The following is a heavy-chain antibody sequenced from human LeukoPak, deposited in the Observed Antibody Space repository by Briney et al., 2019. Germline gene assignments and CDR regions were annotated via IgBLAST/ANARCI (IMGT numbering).Heavy chain of an antibody. CDR1: GYTFTSYG. D-gene: IGHD3-16*02. CDR3: ARDYRRVAAYGQIHY. V-gene: IGHV1-18*01. CDR2: ISAYNGNT. J-gene: IGHJ4*02. Sequence: ASVTLSCKASGYTFTSYGISWVRQAPGQGLEWVGWISAYNGNTNYAQKLQGRVTMTTDTSTSTAYMELRSLRSADTAVYYCARDYRRVAAYGQIHYWGQGTLVTVSS.